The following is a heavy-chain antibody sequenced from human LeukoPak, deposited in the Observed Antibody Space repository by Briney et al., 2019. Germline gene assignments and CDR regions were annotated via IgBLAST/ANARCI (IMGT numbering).Heavy chain of an antibody. J-gene: IGHJ4*02. CDR2: ISSSSSYI. Sequence: GGSLRLSYAASGFTFSSYSMNWVRQAPGKGLEWVSSISSSSSYIYYADSVKGRFTISRDNAKNSLYLQMNSLRAEDTAVYYCARDRSSSPGFDYWGQETLVTVSS. CDR1: GFTFSSYS. CDR3: ARDRSSSPGFDY. V-gene: IGHV3-21*01. D-gene: IGHD6-13*01.